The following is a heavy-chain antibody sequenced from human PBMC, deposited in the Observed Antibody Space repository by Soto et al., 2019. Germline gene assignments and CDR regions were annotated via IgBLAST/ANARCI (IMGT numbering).Heavy chain of an antibody. J-gene: IGHJ4*02. CDR3: AKDQLRYSSGWYVYYFDY. V-gene: IGHV3-30*18. D-gene: IGHD6-19*01. CDR1: GFTFSSYG. Sequence: GGSLRLSCAASGFTFSSYGMHWVRQAPGKGLEWVAVISYDGSNKYYADSVKGRFTISRDNSKNTLYLQMNSLRAEDTAVYYCAKDQLRYSSGWYVYYFDYWGQGTLVTVSS. CDR2: ISYDGSNK.